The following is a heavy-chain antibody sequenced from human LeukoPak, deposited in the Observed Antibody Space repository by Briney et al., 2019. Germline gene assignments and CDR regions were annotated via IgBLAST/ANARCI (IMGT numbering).Heavy chain of an antibody. J-gene: IGHJ4*02. CDR1: GYIFTNHA. CDR3: ARVTAESYSDSSGYYSY. Sequence: GASVKVSCKASGYIFTNHAMHWVRQAPGQRLEWTGWINVGNGNTKYSEKFQDRVIISRDTSASTVYMELSSLRSEDTAVYFCARVTAESYSDSSGYYSYWGQGTLVTVSS. D-gene: IGHD3-22*01. CDR2: INVGNGNT. V-gene: IGHV1-3*01.